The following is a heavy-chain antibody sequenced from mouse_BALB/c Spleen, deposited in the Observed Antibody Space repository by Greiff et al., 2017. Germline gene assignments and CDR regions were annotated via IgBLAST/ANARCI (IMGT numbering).Heavy chain of an antibody. CDR3: ATANWDGAYYFDY. CDR1: GYTFTSYW. Sequence: QVQLQQSGAELAKPGASVKMSCKASGYTFTSYWMHWVKQRPGQGLEWIGYINPSTGYTEYNQKFKDKATLTADKSSSTAYMQLSSLTSEDSAVYYCATANWDGAYYFDYWGQGTTLTVSS. CDR2: INPSTGYT. D-gene: IGHD4-1*01. V-gene: IGHV1-7*01. J-gene: IGHJ2*01.